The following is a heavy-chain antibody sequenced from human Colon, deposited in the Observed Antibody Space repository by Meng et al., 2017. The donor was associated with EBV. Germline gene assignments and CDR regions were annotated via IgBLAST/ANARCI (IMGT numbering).Heavy chain of an antibody. J-gene: IGHJ4*02. CDR3: ARGPTTYFDY. V-gene: IGHV4-34*01. CDR1: GGSFSGYY. CDR2: IYYSGST. Sequence: QVQLQQWGAGLLKPSXALSLACAVYGGSFSGYYWSWIRQPPGKGLEWIGYIYYSGSTYYNPSLKSRVTISVDTSKNQFSLKLSSVTAADTAVYYCARGPTTYFDYWGQGTLVTVSS. D-gene: IGHD4-11*01.